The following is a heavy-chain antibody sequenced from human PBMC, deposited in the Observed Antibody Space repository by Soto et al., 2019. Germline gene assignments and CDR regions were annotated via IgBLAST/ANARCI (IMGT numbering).Heavy chain of an antibody. CDR2: IWYDGSNK. CDR3: ARGGVYDYIWGSYRPDAFDI. J-gene: IGHJ3*02. CDR1: GFTFSSYG. V-gene: IGHV3-33*01. Sequence: GGSLSLSCAASGFTFSSYGMHWVRQAPGKGLEWVAVIWYDGSNKYYADSVKGRFTISRDNSKNTLYLQMNSLRAEDTAVYYCARGGVYDYIWGSYRPDAFDIWGQGTMVTVSS. D-gene: IGHD3-16*02.